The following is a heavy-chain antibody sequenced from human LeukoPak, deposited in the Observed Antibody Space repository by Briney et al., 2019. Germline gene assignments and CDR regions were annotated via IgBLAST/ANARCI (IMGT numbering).Heavy chain of an antibody. Sequence: SETLSLTCGVSAYSVNSAYYWGWIRQPPGKGLEWIGTIYHSGTTYYNPSLKNRVTISVDTSKNQFSLKLTSVTAADTAVYYCARLVPTTGYFDSWGQGTLVTMSS. D-gene: IGHD1-1*01. CDR1: AYSVNSAYY. V-gene: IGHV4-38-2*01. CDR2: IYHSGTT. J-gene: IGHJ4*02. CDR3: ARLVPTTGYFDS.